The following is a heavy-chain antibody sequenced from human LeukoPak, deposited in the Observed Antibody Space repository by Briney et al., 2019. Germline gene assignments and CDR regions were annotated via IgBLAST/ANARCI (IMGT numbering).Heavy chain of an antibody. V-gene: IGHV1-2*02. CDR2: INPTSRDT. Sequence: GASVKVSCKASGYTFIDYYLQWVRQAPGQGLEWMGWINPTSRDTKYAQKFQGRVTMTRDTTTSTATLELRRLRSDDTAVYYCARVIPHYYDSSLPDYWGQGTLVTVSS. J-gene: IGHJ4*02. D-gene: IGHD3-22*01. CDR3: ARVIPHYYDSSLPDY. CDR1: GYTFIDYY.